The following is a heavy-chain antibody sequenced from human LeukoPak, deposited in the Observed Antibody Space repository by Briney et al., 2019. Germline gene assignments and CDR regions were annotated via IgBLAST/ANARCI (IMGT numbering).Heavy chain of an antibody. V-gene: IGHV3-15*01. CDR1: GFTFSNAW. D-gene: IGHD2-2*01. CDR2: IKSKTDGGTT. J-gene: IGHJ4*02. CDR3: TTGGLGYCSSTSCYHAY. Sequence: GGSLRLSCAASGFTFSNAWMSWVRQAPGKGLEWVGRIKSKTDGGTTDYAAPVKGRSTISRDDSKNTLYLQMNSLKTEDTAVYYCTTGGLGYCSSTSCYHAYWGQGTLVTVSS.